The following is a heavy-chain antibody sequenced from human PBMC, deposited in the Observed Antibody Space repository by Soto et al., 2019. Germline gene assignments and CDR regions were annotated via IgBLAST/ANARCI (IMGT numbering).Heavy chain of an antibody. Sequence: QLQLHESGSGLVKPSQTLSLTCTVSGASITFGGYSWSWIRQTPGKGLEWIGYINHLETTFYNPSFESRLTLSIDRAKNQCSLKLHSMSAADRAVYFCARGGGSDSFDYWGQVILVTVSS. CDR3: ARGGGSDSFDY. D-gene: IGHD1-26*01. CDR1: GASITFGGYS. V-gene: IGHV4-30-2*01. CDR2: INHLETT. J-gene: IGHJ4*02.